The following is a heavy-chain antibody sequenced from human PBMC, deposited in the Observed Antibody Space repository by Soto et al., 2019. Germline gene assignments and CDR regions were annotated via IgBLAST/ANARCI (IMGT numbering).Heavy chain of an antibody. J-gene: IGHJ2*01. CDR2: IYYSGST. D-gene: IGHD4-17*01. V-gene: IGHV4-61*01. Sequence: QVQLQESGPGLVKPSETLSLTCTVSGGSVSSGSYYWSWIRQPPGKGLEWIGYIYYSGSTNYNPSLKSRVTISVDTSKNQFSLKLSSVTAADRAVYYCARGYGDYDWYFDLWGRGTLVTVSS. CDR1: GGSVSSGSYY. CDR3: ARGYGDYDWYFDL.